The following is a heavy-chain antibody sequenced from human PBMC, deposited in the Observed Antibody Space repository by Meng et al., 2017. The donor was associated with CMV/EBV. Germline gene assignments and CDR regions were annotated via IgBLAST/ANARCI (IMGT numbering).Heavy chain of an antibody. Sequence: GGSLRLSCAASGFTFSSYAMHWVRQAPGKGLEWVAVISYDGSNKYYADSVKGRFTISRDNSKNTLYLQMNSRRAEDTAVYYCARESFGSHFDYWGQGTLVTVSS. V-gene: IGHV3-30-3*01. CDR1: GFTFSSYA. D-gene: IGHD1-26*01. J-gene: IGHJ4*02. CDR3: ARESFGSHFDY. CDR2: ISYDGSNK.